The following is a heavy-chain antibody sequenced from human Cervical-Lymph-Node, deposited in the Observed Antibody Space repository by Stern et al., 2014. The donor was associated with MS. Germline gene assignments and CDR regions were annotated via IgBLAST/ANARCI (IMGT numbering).Heavy chain of an antibody. Sequence: EVQLVQSGAEVKKPGESLKISCKGSGYIFSTYWIAWVRQVPGRGLEWMGLIYPGDSDTRYSPSFQGHVTISADPSISTAYLQWSGLKASDTAIYYCARPSNSGLFLQHWGQGTLVTVSS. D-gene: IGHD6-19*01. CDR3: ARPSNSGLFLQH. V-gene: IGHV5-51*01. CDR2: IYPGDSDT. J-gene: IGHJ1*01. CDR1: GYIFSTYW.